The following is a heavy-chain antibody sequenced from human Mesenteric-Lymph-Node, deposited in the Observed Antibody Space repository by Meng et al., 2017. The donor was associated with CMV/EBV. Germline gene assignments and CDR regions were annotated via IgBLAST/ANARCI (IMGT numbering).Heavy chain of an antibody. J-gene: IGHJ4*02. Sequence: GESLKISCAASGFTFSSYEMNWVRQAPGKGLEWVSYISSSGSTIYYADSVKGRFTISRDNAKTSLYLQMNSLRAGDTAVYYCARGNPPSIAAAEYYFDYWGQGTLVTVSS. CDR1: GFTFSSYE. D-gene: IGHD6-13*01. CDR2: ISSSGSTI. CDR3: ARGNPPSIAAAEYYFDY. V-gene: IGHV3-48*03.